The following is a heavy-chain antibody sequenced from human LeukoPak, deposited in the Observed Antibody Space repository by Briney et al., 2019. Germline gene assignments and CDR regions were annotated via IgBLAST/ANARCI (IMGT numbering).Heavy chain of an antibody. Sequence: GGSLRLSCAASGFTLRDHSMDWVRQAPRKGLEWVGRARSQASGYSTEYAASVKGRFTILRDDSETSVYLQMNSLKTDDTAIYFCARDARYLTGTSSYYYYMDVWGKGTTVTVSS. J-gene: IGHJ6*03. CDR3: ARDARYLTGTSSYYYYMDV. D-gene: IGHD1-14*01. V-gene: IGHV3-72*01. CDR2: ARSQASGYST. CDR1: GFTLRDHS.